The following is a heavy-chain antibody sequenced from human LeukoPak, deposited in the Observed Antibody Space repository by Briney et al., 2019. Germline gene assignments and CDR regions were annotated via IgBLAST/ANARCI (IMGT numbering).Heavy chain of an antibody. Sequence: ASVKVSCKVSGYTLTELSMHWVRQAPGKGLEWMGGFDPEDGETIYAQKFQGRVTMTEDTSTDTAYMELSSLRSDDTALYYCARGGKYGCSGGSCYSDYWGQGTLVTVSS. V-gene: IGHV1-24*01. J-gene: IGHJ4*02. CDR1: GYTLTELS. CDR2: FDPEDGET. D-gene: IGHD2-15*01. CDR3: ARGGKYGCSGGSCYSDY.